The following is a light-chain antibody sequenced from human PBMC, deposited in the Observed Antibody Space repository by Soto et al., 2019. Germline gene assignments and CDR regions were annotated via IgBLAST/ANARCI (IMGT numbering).Light chain of an antibody. CDR2: AAS. CDR3: QRSFSIPLT. J-gene: IGKJ4*01. CDR1: QSISSY. V-gene: IGKV1-39*01. Sequence: DIQMTQSPSSLSASVGDRVTITCRASQSISSYLHWYQQKPGKAPKLLIYAASSLQSGVPSRFSGSGSGTDFTLTISSLQPEDFATYYCQRSFSIPLTFGGGTKEEIK.